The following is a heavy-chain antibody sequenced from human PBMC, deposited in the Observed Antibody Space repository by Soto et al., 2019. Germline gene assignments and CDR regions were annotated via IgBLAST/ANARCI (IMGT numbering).Heavy chain of an antibody. CDR3: ATPGDYDFWSGERFDY. D-gene: IGHD3-3*01. CDR2: IYYSGST. V-gene: IGHV4-39*01. J-gene: IGHJ4*02. CDR1: GGSISSSSYY. Sequence: PSETLSLTCTVSGGSISSSSYYWGWIRQPPGKGLEWIGSIYYSGSTYYNPSLKSRVTISVDTSKNQFYLRLSSVTAADTAVYYCATPGDYDFWSGERFDYSGQGTLVTLCS.